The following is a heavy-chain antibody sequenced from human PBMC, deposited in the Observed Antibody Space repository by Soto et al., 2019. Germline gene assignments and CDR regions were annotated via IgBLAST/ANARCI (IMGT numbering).Heavy chain of an antibody. Sequence: QVQLVESGGGVVQPGTSLRVSCVGSGFTFRSYVIHWVRQPPGKGLEWVALTSYDGSDKYYDDSVRGRLTISRDNSRNTVDPQMDSLRLEDTALYYCARWGTTGGLDVWGQGTLVSVSS. CDR3: ARWGTTGGLDV. CDR2: TSYDGSDK. J-gene: IGHJ1*01. CDR1: GFTFRSYV. D-gene: IGHD3-16*01. V-gene: IGHV3-30*19.